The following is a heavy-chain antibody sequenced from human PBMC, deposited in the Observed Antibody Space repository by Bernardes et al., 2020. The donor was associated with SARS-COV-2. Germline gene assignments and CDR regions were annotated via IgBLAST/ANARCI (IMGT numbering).Heavy chain of an antibody. CDR2: VTGDSGGT. J-gene: IGHJ6*04. V-gene: IGHV1-2*02. CDR3: ARGRVGLAPMDV. Sequence: ASVKVSCMASGYIFTDYYIQWMRQAPGQGPEWMGWVTGDSGGTNYARKFQGRVTMTRDTSTTTAYMELRRLTSDDTAVYYCARGRVGLAPMDVWGKGTTVIVSS. CDR1: GYIFTDYY. D-gene: IGHD3-9*01.